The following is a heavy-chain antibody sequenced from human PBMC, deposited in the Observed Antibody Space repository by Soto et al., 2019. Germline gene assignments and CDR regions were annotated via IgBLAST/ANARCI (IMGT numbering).Heavy chain of an antibody. CDR1: GFTFSRSA. Sequence: SVKVSCKGSGFTFSRSAVQWVRQVRGQGLEWIGWIVAASGKTDYSQIFQERVTITRDMSTSTAYMELSSLSSEDTAVYYCAATLDWGSYDFGGYPSWGQGTLVTVSS. CDR2: IVAASGKT. J-gene: IGHJ4*02. V-gene: IGHV1-58*01. D-gene: IGHD3-22*01. CDR3: AATLDWGSYDFGGYPS.